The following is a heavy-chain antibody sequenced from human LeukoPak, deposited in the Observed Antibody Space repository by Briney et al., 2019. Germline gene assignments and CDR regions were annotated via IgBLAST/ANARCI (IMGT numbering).Heavy chain of an antibody. CDR1: GFIVSSNY. D-gene: IGHD3-10*01. Sequence: PGGSLRLSCAASGFIVSSNYMAWVRQAPGKGLDWVGRIRDKAHGYSTDYAASVKGRFTISRDDSGNSLYLQMNSLKIEDTAFYYCARAPSAGSWLDPWGQGTLVTVSS. V-gene: IGHV3-72*01. J-gene: IGHJ5*02. CDR3: ARAPSAGSWLDP. CDR2: IRDKAHGYST.